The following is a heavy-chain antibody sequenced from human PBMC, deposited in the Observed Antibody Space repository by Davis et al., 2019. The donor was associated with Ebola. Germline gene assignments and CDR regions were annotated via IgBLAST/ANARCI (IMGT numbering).Heavy chain of an antibody. J-gene: IGHJ3*02. D-gene: IGHD3-3*01. Sequence: GESLKISCAASGFTFSSYAMSWVRQAPGKGLEWVSAISGSDGSTYYADSVKGRFTISRDNSKNTLYLQMNSLRAEDTAIYYCAKDKDYDFWSGYPHDAFDIWGQGTMVTVSS. CDR1: GFTFSSYA. V-gene: IGHV3-23*01. CDR2: ISGSDGST. CDR3: AKDKDYDFWSGYPHDAFDI.